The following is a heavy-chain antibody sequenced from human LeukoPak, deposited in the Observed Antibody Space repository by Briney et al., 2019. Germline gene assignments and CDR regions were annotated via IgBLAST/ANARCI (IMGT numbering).Heavy chain of an antibody. Sequence: GGSLRLSCAASGFTFSDYGIHWVRQAPGKGLEWVAVVSYDGTNEKYADPVKGRFTISRDNSKNTLSLQMNSLRADDTAVYYCAKDWANGDYIDHWGQGTLVTVSS. CDR2: VSYDGTNE. D-gene: IGHD2-8*01. CDR3: AKDWANGDYIDH. J-gene: IGHJ4*02. CDR1: GFTFSDYG. V-gene: IGHV3-30*18.